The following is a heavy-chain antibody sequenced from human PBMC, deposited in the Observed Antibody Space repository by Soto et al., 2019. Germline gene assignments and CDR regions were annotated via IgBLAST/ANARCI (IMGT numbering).Heavy chain of an antibody. Sequence: GGSLRLSCAASGFTFSSYSMNWVRQAPGKGLEWVSYISSSSSTIYYADSVKGRVNISRDNAKNSLYLQMNSLRDEDKAVYYCARDLGASSSWYWGYFQHWGQGTLVTVSS. D-gene: IGHD6-13*01. V-gene: IGHV3-48*02. J-gene: IGHJ1*01. CDR2: ISSSSSTI. CDR1: GFTFSSYS. CDR3: ARDLGASSSWYWGYFQH.